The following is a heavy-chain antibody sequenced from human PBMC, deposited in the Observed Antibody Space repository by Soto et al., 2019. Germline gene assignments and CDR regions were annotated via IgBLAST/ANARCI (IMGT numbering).Heavy chain of an antibody. Sequence: LRLSCAASGFTFSSYWMSWVRQAPGKGLEWVANIKQDGSEEYYVDSVKGRFTISRDNAKNSLYLQMNSLRAEDTAVYYCARDRFVGPMIVVVPIYWGQGTLVTVSS. CDR1: GFTFSSYW. CDR2: IKQDGSEE. CDR3: ARDRFVGPMIVVVPIY. D-gene: IGHD3-22*01. J-gene: IGHJ4*02. V-gene: IGHV3-7*01.